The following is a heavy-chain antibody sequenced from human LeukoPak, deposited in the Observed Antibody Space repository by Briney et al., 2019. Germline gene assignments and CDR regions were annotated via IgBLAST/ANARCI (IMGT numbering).Heavy chain of an antibody. CDR1: GFSLSNTGVA. D-gene: IGHD3-10*01. J-gene: IGHJ4*02. Sequence: SGPTLVNPTQTLTLTCNFSGFSLSNTGVAVGWIRQSPGKALEWLAVSYWNNDKSYSPSLKSRLTITKDTSKNQVVLKMTNVDPVDTATYYCAHKGRGSGSYTMWGQGTLVTVSS. CDR2: SYWNNDK. V-gene: IGHV2-5*01. CDR3: AHKGRGSGSYTM.